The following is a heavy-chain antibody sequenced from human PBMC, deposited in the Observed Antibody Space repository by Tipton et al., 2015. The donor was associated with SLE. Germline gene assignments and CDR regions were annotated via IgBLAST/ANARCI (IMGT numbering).Heavy chain of an antibody. J-gene: IGHJ4*02. D-gene: IGHD2-21*01. Sequence: TLSLTCTVSGGSISSGSYYWSWIRQPAGKGLEWIGYIYYSGSTNYNPSLKSRVTISVDTSKNQFSLKLSSVTAADTAVYYCAREYVVFDYWGQGTLVTVSS. CDR2: IYYSGST. V-gene: IGHV4-61*10. CDR1: GGSISSGSYY. CDR3: AREYVVFDY.